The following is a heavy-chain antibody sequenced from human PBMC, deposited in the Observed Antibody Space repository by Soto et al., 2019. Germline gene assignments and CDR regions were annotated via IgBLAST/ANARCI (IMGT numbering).Heavy chain of an antibody. D-gene: IGHD4-17*01. CDR2: IYYSGST. CDR1: GGSISSSSYY. Sequence: QLQLQESGPGLVKPSETLSLTCTVSGGSISSSSYYWGGIRQPPGKGLEWIGSIYYSGSTCHNPSLKSPVTLSVDTSKKRCSLKLSSVTAADTAVYYCARVKPTVSDAFDIWGQGTMVTVSS. J-gene: IGHJ3*02. V-gene: IGHV4-39*01. CDR3: ARVKPTVSDAFDI.